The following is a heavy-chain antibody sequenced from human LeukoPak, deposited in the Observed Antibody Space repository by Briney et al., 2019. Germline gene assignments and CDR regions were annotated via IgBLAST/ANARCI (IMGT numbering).Heavy chain of an antibody. CDR3: ARALSKYYYDSSGYYWNWFDP. CDR2: IYTSGST. Sequence: PSETLSLTCTVSGGSISSYYWSWIRQPPGKGLEWIGRIYTSGSTNYNPSLKSRVTISVDTSKNQFSLKLSSVTAADTAVYYCARALSKYYYDSSGYYWNWFDPWGQGTLVTVSS. J-gene: IGHJ5*02. V-gene: IGHV4-4*07. D-gene: IGHD3-22*01. CDR1: GGSISSYY.